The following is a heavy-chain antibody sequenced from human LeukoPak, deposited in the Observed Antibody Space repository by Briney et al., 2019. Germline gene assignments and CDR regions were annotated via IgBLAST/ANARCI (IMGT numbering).Heavy chain of an antibody. V-gene: IGHV4-39*01. CDR2: IYYSGST. CDR1: GGSISSSSYY. J-gene: IGHJ1*01. CDR3: ARHVPYYDSSGSTLGHFQH. D-gene: IGHD3-22*01. Sequence: PSETLSLTCTVSGGSISSSSYYWGWIRQPPGKGLEWIGSIYYSGSTYYNPSLKSRVTISVDTSKNQFSLKLSSVTAADTAVFYCARHVPYYDSSGSTLGHFQHWGQGTLVTVSS.